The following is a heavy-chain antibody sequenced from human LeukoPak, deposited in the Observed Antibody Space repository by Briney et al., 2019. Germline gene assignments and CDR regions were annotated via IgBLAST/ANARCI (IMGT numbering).Heavy chain of an antibody. V-gene: IGHV5-51*01. CDR2: IYPGDSDT. J-gene: IGHJ4*02. Sequence: GESLKISCKGSGYSFTRYWIGWVRQMPGKGLEWIGIIYPGDSDTRYRPSFQGQVTISADKSISTAYLQWSSLKASDTAMYYCARQAIFGVVIIDYWGQGTLVTVSS. CDR3: ARQAIFGVVIIDY. D-gene: IGHD3-3*01. CDR1: GYSFTRYW.